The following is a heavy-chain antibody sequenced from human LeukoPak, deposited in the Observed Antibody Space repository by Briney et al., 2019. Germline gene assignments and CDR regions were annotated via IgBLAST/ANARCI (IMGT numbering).Heavy chain of an antibody. V-gene: IGHV4-34*01. CDR3: AKSNGYGLVDI. D-gene: IGHD3-10*01. Sequence: SETLSLTCAVYGGSFSGYYRSWIRQPPGKGLEWIGEINPSGSPNYNPSLKSRVTISVDTSKNQFSLKLSSMTAADTAVYYCAKSNGYGLVDIWGQGTMVTVSS. CDR1: GGSFSGYY. CDR2: INPSGSP. J-gene: IGHJ3*02.